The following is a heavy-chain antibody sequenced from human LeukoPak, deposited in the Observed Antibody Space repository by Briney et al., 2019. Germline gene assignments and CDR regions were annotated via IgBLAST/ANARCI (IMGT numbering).Heavy chain of an antibody. Sequence: GGSLRLSCAASGFIFSSYWMSWVRQAPGKGLEWVANIKPDGGEKYYVDSVTGRFTISRDNAKNSLYLQMNSLRAEDTAVYYCAKDGYSSSWYGDAFDIWGQGTMVTVSS. D-gene: IGHD6-13*01. V-gene: IGHV3-7*01. CDR3: AKDGYSSSWYGDAFDI. CDR1: GFIFSSYW. J-gene: IGHJ3*02. CDR2: IKPDGGEK.